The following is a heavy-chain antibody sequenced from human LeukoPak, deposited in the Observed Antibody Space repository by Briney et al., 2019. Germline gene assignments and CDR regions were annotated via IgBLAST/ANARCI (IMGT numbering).Heavy chain of an antibody. J-gene: IGHJ4*02. CDR2: IRSDGNDQ. CDR3: AKDLDYSFDY. D-gene: IGHD5-12*01. CDR1: GFTFSNYG. V-gene: IGHV3-30*02. Sequence: PGGSLRLSYAASGFTFSNYGIHWARQAPGKGLEWLTYIRSDGNDQDYADSVRGRFSISRDNSKNTVYLQMTSLRVEDTAIYYCAKDLDYSFDYWGRGTLVTVSS.